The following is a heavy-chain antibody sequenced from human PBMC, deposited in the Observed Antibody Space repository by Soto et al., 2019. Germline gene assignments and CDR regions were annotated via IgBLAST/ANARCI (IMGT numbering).Heavy chain of an antibody. CDR2: ISSSGSTI. CDR1: GSTFSSYE. V-gene: IGHV3-48*03. J-gene: IGHJ4*02. D-gene: IGHD6-19*01. Sequence: GGSLRLSCAASGSTFSSYEMNWVRQAPGKGLEWVSYISSSGSTIYYADSVKGRFTISRDNAKNSLYLQMNSLRAEDTAVYYCARAAAVAARGFSGFDYWGQGTLVTVSS. CDR3: ARAAAVAARGFSGFDY.